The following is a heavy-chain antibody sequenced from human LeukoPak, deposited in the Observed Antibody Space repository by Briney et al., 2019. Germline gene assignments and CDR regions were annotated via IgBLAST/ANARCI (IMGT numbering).Heavy chain of an antibody. Sequence: LGGSLRLSCAASGFTFSSYAMNWVRQAPGKGLEWVSSISTSSSYICYADSVKGRFTIARDNAKNSLYLQMDSLRAEDTAVYYCARGYDFGSGSFFDYWGQGTLVTVS. CDR1: GFTFSSYA. V-gene: IGHV3-21*01. CDR2: ISTSSSYI. CDR3: ARGYDFGSGSFFDY. D-gene: IGHD3-10*01. J-gene: IGHJ4*02.